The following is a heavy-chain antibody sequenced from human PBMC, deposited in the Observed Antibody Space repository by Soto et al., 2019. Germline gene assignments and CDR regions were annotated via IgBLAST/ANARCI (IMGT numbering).Heavy chain of an antibody. CDR2: ISTYNGNT. Sequence: ASVKVSCKASGYIFSSYGISWVRQAPGQGLEWMGRISTYNGNTNYPQSLQGRLTMTTDTSTTTAYMELRSLRSDDTAVYYCARDPYHVLMVNAPNLYGMDVWGQGTTVTVSS. CDR1: GYIFSSYG. CDR3: ARDPYHVLMVNAPNLYGMDV. D-gene: IGHD2-8*01. V-gene: IGHV1-18*01. J-gene: IGHJ6*02.